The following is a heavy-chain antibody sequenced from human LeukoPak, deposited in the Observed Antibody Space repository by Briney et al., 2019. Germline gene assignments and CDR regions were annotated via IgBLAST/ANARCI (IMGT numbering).Heavy chain of an antibody. CDR3: ARARGAAGTGPIDY. CDR1: GCTVSTNY. CDR2: IYTDGNT. J-gene: IGHJ4*02. Sequence: GGSLRLSCAASGCTVSTNYMSWVRQAPGKGLESVSVIYTDGNTYYADSVKGQFTISRDKSKNTLYLQMNSLTAEDTAVYYCARARGAAGTGPIDYWGRGTLVTVSS. V-gene: IGHV3-53*01. D-gene: IGHD6-13*01.